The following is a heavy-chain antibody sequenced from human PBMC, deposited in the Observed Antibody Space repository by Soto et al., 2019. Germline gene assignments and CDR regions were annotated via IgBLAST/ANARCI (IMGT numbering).Heavy chain of an antibody. CDR2: INAGNGNT. J-gene: IGHJ4*02. D-gene: IGHD2-2*01. V-gene: IGHV1-3*01. Sequence: ASVKVSCKASGYTFTSYAMHWVRQAPGQRLEWMGWINAGNGNTKYSQKFQGRVTITRDTSASTAYMELSSLRSEDTAVYYCARDRALRGVVSPFDYWGQGTLVTVSS. CDR1: GYTFTSYA. CDR3: ARDRALRGVVSPFDY.